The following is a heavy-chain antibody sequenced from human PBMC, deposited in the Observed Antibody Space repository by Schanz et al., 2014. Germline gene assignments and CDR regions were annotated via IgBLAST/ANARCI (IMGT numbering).Heavy chain of an antibody. J-gene: IGHJ3*02. V-gene: IGHV3-21*04. CDR3: ARENLNWEAFDI. CDR1: GFTFSSYG. CDR2: ISGSGGDT. Sequence: VHLVESGGGVVQPGRSLRLSCAASGFTFSSYGMHWVRQAPGKGLEWVSAISGSGGDTYYADSVKGRFTISRDNAKNSLYLEMTSLRGEDTAVYYCARENLNWEAFDIWGQGTVVTVSS. D-gene: IGHD7-27*01.